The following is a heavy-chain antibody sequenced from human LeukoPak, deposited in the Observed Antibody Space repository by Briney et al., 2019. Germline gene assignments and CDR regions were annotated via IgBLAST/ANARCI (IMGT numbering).Heavy chain of an antibody. Sequence: GGSLRLSCAASGFTFSSYGMHWVRQAPGKGLEWVAVISYDGSNKYYADSVKGRFTISRDNSKNTLYLQMNSLRAEDTAVYYCAKSDSSGYGAFDIWGQGTMVTVSS. J-gene: IGHJ3*02. CDR1: GFTFSSYG. CDR3: AKSDSSGYGAFDI. CDR2: ISYDGSNK. D-gene: IGHD3-22*01. V-gene: IGHV3-30*18.